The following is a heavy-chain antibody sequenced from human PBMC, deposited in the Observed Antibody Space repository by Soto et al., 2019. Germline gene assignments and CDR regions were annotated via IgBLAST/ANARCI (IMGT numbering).Heavy chain of an antibody. D-gene: IGHD3-10*01. CDR2: IIPIFGTA. J-gene: IGHJ6*02. CDR3: ARGAMRYYGSGSDYKNYGMDV. V-gene: IGHV1-69*12. Sequence: QVQLVQSGAEVKKPGSSVKVSCKASGGTFSSYAISWVRQAPGQGLEWMGGIIPIFGTANYAQKFQGRVTITADESTSTAYMELSSLRSEDTAVYYCARGAMRYYGSGSDYKNYGMDVWGQGTTVTVSS. CDR1: GGTFSSYA.